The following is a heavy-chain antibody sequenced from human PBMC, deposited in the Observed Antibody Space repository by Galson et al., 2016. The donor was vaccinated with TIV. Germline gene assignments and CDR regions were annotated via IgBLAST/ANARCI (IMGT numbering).Heavy chain of an antibody. J-gene: IGHJ3*01. V-gene: IGHV4-34*01. Sequence: ETLSLTCGVYGGSVSGYYWGWFRQPPGKGLEWIGEINHFRSSNYNPSLKSRLTISIDTPKKQFSLSLRSVTAADTAVYYCTRGIAARPAIAVDAFDVWGPGTMVAVSS. CDR2: INHFRSS. CDR3: TRGIAARPAIAVDAFDV. CDR1: GGSVSGYY. D-gene: IGHD6-6*01.